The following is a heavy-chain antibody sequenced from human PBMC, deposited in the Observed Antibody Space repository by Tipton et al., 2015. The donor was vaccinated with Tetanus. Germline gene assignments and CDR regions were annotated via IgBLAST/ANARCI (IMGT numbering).Heavy chain of an antibody. J-gene: IGHJ5*02. CDR3: AKGLLGYCIDGVCHNWFDP. V-gene: IGHV3-11*01. CDR2: ISGSGATI. D-gene: IGHD2-8*01. Sequence: SLRLSCAASGFTFSDYYMTWIRQAPGKGLEWVSYISGSGATIYYADSVRGRFTISRDNTKNSLYLQMNSLRAEDTAVYYCAKGLLGYCIDGVCHNWFDPWGQGTLVTVSS. CDR1: GFTFSDYY.